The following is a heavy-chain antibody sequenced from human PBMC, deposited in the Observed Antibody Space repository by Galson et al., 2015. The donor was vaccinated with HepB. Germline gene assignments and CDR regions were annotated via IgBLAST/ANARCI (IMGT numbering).Heavy chain of an antibody. Sequence: SLRLSCAASGFTFSSYAMHWVRQAPGKGLEWVAVISYDGSNKYYADSVKGRFTISRDNSKNTLYLQMNSLRAEDTAVYYCAREPPRGSRRKLDYYYYYMGVWGKGTTVTVSS. D-gene: IGHD3-10*01. CDR3: AREPPRGSRRKLDYYYYYMGV. V-gene: IGHV3-30-3*01. CDR1: GFTFSSYA. CDR2: ISYDGSNK. J-gene: IGHJ6*03.